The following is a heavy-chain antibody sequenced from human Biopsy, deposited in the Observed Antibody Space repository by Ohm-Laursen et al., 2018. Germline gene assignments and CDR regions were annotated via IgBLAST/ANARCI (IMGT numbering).Heavy chain of an antibody. CDR1: GYTFTTYY. CDR2: INPGGNGT. CDR3: VLASFDY. J-gene: IGHJ4*02. Sequence: GPSVNASCKLSGYTFTTYYTHCVRHPPGQGLEWMGIINPGGNGTAYTQNFQVRVTMTWDTSTTTVYMELSSLRSEDTAVYYCVLASFDYWGQGTLVTVPS. V-gene: IGHV1-46*01.